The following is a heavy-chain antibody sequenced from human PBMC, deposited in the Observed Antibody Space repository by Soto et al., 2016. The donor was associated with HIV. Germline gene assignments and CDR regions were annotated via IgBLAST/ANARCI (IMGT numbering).Heavy chain of an antibody. Sequence: QVQLQESGPGLVKPSETLSLTCTVSGGSISSYYWSWIRQPPGKGLEWIGYIYYSGSTNYNPSLKSRVTISVDTSKNQFSLKLSSVTAADTAVYYCARVPITVAGRGYYYYMDVWGKGTTVTFSS. V-gene: IGHV4-59*01. CDR2: IYYSGST. J-gene: IGHJ6*03. D-gene: IGHD6-19*01. CDR1: GGSISSYY. CDR3: ARVPITVAGRGYYYYMDV.